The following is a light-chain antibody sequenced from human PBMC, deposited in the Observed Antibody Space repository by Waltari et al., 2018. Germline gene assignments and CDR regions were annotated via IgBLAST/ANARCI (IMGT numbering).Light chain of an antibody. Sequence: CRACQSVSGWLAWYQQNPGQPPRLLIYGASSRATGIPDRFSGSGCGKDFSLTISSLEPEDSAVYYCQKYGTLPATFGQGTKVEVK. CDR1: QSVSGW. J-gene: IGKJ1*01. CDR2: GAS. V-gene: IGKV3-20*01. CDR3: QKYGTLPAT.